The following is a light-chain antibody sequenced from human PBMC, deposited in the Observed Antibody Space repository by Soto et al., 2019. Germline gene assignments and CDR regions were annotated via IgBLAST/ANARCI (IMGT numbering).Light chain of an antibody. CDR2: KAS. CDR3: QQYNSCPRT. J-gene: IGKJ1*01. CDR1: QSISSW. Sequence: DIQMTQSPSTLSASVGDRVTITCRASQSISSWLAWYQQKPGKAPKLLIYKASSLESGVPSRVSGSGSGTEFTLTISSLQPDEFAPYSCQQYNSCPRTFGQGTKVEIK. V-gene: IGKV1-5*03.